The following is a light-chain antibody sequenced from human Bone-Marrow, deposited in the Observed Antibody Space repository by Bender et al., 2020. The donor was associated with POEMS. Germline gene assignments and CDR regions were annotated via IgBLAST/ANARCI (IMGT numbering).Light chain of an antibody. V-gene: IGLV2-23*02. J-gene: IGLJ3*02. Sequence: QSALTQPASVSGSPGQSITISCTGSSRDVGGYSFVSWFQQHPGKAPKLLIYEVYKRPSGVSNRFSGSKSGNTASLTISGLQSEDEADYYCCSYAGSTTWVFGGGTKLTIL. CDR1: SRDVGGYSF. CDR3: CSYAGSTTWV. CDR2: EVY.